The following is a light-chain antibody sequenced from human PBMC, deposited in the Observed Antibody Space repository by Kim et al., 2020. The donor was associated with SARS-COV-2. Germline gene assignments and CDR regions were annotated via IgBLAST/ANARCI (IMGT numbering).Light chain of an antibody. CDR2: DTN. CDR3: WLYYSGARV. CDR1: TGSVTSNHN. V-gene: IGLV7-46*01. Sequence: PGGTVSLTCGATTGSVTSNHNAFWLQQRPGQAPRTLMYDTNRRQSWTPSRCSGALRGGEVALTLSGAQPEDEADYYCWLYYSGARVFGGGTQLTVL. J-gene: IGLJ3*02.